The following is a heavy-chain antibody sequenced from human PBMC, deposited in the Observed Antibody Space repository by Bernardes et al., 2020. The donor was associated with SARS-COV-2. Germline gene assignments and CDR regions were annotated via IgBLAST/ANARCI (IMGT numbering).Heavy chain of an antibody. CDR3: AKRRVEWELLHYFDS. CDR2: ITDSGDST. Sequence: GGLKLSCEVSGFTFSSYTMNWVRQAPGTGLEWVSTITDSGDSTYYADSVKGRFTISRDNSKDRLYLQMNSLRAEDTAVYFCAKRRVEWELLHYFDSWGQGTLVTVSS. V-gene: IGHV3-23*01. J-gene: IGHJ4*02. CDR1: GFTFSSYT. D-gene: IGHD1-26*01.